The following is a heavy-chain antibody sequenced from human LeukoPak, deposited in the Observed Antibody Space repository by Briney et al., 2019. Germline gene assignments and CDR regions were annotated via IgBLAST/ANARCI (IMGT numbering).Heavy chain of an antibody. CDR3: AIENVVVVAATPYYYYYMDV. Sequence: PSETPSLTCTVSGGSISSYYWSWIRQPAGKGLEWIGRIYTSGSTNYNPSLKSRVTISVDKSKNQFSLKLSSVSAADTAVYYCAIENVVVVAATPYYYYYMDVWGKGTTVTVSS. V-gene: IGHV4-4*07. CDR1: GGSISSYY. CDR2: IYTSGST. J-gene: IGHJ6*03. D-gene: IGHD2-15*01.